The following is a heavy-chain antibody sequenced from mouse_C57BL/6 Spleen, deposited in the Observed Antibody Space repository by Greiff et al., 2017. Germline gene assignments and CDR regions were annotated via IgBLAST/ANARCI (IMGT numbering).Heavy chain of an antibody. D-gene: IGHD2-10*02. V-gene: IGHV1-64*01. CDR3: ARSGYGYYFGY. Sequence: QVQLQQPGAELVKPGASVKLSCKASGYTFTSYWMHWVKQRPGQGLEWIGMIHPNSGSTNYNEKFKSKATLTVDKSSSTAYMQLSSLTSEDSAVYYCARSGYGYYFGYWGQGTTLTVSS. CDR2: IHPNSGST. CDR1: GYTFTSYW. J-gene: IGHJ2*01.